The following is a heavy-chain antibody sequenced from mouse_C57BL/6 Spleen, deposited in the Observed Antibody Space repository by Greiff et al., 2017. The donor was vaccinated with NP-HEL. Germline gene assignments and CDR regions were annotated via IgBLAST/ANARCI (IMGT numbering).Heavy chain of an antibody. Sequence: VQLQQSGPGMVKPSQSLSLTCTVTGYSITSGYDWHWIRHFPGNQLEWMGYISYSGSTNYNPSLKSRISITHDTSKNHFFLQLKSVTTEDTATYYCARGNDGYTWFAYWGQGTLVTVSA. V-gene: IGHV3-1*01. D-gene: IGHD2-3*01. CDR3: ARGNDGYTWFAY. CDR2: ISYSGST. CDR1: GYSITSGYD. J-gene: IGHJ3*01.